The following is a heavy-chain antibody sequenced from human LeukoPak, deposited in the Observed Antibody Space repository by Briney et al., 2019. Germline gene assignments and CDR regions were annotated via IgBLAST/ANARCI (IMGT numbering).Heavy chain of an antibody. CDR3: ARELTMVRGVTLLGDAFDI. CDR2: ISAYNGNT. Sequence: ASVKVSCKASGYTFTSYGISWVRQAPGQGLEWMGWISAYNGNTNYAQKLQGRVTMTTDTSTSTAYMELRSLRFDDTAVYYCARELTMVRGVTLLGDAFDIWGQGTMVTVSS. D-gene: IGHD3-10*01. V-gene: IGHV1-18*04. CDR1: GYTFTSYG. J-gene: IGHJ3*02.